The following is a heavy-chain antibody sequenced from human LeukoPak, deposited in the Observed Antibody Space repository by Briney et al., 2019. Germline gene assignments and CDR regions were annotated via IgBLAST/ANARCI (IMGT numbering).Heavy chain of an antibody. CDR2: IKVDGSEK. J-gene: IGHJ4*02. V-gene: IGHV3-7*01. CDR1: GFTFSNFW. CDR3: ARKRPNYFDY. Sequence: GSLRLSCAASGFTFSNFWMSWVRQASGKGLEWVANIKVDGSEKYYVDSVKGRFTISRDNAENSLYLQMNSLRAEDTALYYCARKRPNYFDYWGQGTLVTVSS.